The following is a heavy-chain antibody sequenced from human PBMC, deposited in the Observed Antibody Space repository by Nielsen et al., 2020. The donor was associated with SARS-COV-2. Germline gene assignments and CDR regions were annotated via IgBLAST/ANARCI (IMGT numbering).Heavy chain of an antibody. D-gene: IGHD6-13*01. CDR3: ALQSSIWYDGGYYFDY. CDR2: VDWNDDK. V-gene: IGHV2-5*01. Sequence: SGPTLVTPTETLTLTCTFSGFSLRTTGVGVGWIRQPPGKPLEWLALVDWNDDKSHSPSLKSRLTITKDTSKNQVVLTMTNMDPVDTATYYCALQSSIWYDGGYYFDYWGQGTLVTVSS. J-gene: IGHJ4*02. CDR1: GFSLRTTGVG.